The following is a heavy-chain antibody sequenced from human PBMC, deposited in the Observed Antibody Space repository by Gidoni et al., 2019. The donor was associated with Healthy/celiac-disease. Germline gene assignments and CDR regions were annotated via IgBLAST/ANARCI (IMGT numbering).Heavy chain of an antibody. J-gene: IGHJ5*02. CDR2: IYYSGST. CDR1: GGSISSSSYY. Sequence: QLQLQESGPGLVKPSETLSLTCTVSGGSISSSSYYWGWLRQPPGKGLEWIGSIYYSGSTSYNPSLKSRVTISVDTSKNQFSLKLSSVTAADTAVYYCARGRWLVRNWFDPWGQGTLVTVSS. V-gene: IGHV4-39*01. D-gene: IGHD6-19*01. CDR3: ARGRWLVRNWFDP.